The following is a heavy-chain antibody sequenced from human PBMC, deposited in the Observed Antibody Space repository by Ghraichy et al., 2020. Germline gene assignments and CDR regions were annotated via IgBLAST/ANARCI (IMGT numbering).Heavy chain of an antibody. Sequence: LTCAASGFSFSAYWVTWVRQAPGMGLEWVANINQDGSQKYYVDSVKGRFTISRDNAKNSLYLQMNSLRAEDTAVYYCARDPRCPDYWGQGALVTVS. D-gene: IGHD4-17*01. V-gene: IGHV3-7*01. CDR1: GFSFSAYW. J-gene: IGHJ4*02. CDR3: ARDPRCPDY. CDR2: INQDGSQK.